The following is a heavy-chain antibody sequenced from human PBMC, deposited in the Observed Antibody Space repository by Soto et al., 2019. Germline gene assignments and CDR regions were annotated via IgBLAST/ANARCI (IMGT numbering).Heavy chain of an antibody. V-gene: IGHV3-33*01. CDR3: ARDLEGSLDY. D-gene: IGHD6-19*01. Sequence: QVQLVESGGGVVQPGRSLRLSCAASGFTFSSYGMHWVRQAPGKGLEWVAVIWYDGSNKYYADSVKGRFTISRDNSKNTLYLQMNSLRAEDTAVYCCARDLEGSLDYWGQGTLVTVSS. CDR2: IWYDGSNK. J-gene: IGHJ4*02. CDR1: GFTFSSYG.